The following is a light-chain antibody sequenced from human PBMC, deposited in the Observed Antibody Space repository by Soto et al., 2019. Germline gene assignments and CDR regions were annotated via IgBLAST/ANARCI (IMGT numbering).Light chain of an antibody. CDR2: DAS. V-gene: IGKV3-20*01. CDR3: QQYGSSPRT. Sequence: ENVLTQSPGTLSLSPGERATLSCRACQSVSSSYLAWYQQKPGQAPRLLIYDASSRATGIPDRFSGSGSGADFTLTISSLEPEDFAVYFCQQYGSSPRTFGQGTKVEIK. J-gene: IGKJ1*01. CDR1: QSVSSSY.